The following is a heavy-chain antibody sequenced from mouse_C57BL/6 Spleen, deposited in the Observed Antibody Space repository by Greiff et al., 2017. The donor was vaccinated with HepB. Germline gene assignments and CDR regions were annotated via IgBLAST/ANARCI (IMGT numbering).Heavy chain of an antibody. CDR1: GYTFTSYG. D-gene: IGHD1-1*01. CDR2: IYPRSGNT. CDR3: ARQDYYGSSQYYYAMDY. V-gene: IGHV1-81*01. J-gene: IGHJ4*01. Sequence: QVQLKQSGAELARPGASVKLSCKASGYTFTSYGISWVKQRTGQGLEWIGEIYPRSGNTYYNEKFKGKATLTADKSSSTAYMELRSLTSEDSAVYFCARQDYYGSSQYYYAMDYWGQGTSVTVSS.